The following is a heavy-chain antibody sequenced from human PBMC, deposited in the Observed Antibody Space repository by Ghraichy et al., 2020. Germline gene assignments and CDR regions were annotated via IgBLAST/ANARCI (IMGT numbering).Heavy chain of an antibody. D-gene: IGHD3-3*01. CDR2: MNPNSGNT. CDR1: GYTFTSYD. J-gene: IGHJ6*03. V-gene: IGHV1-8*02. Sequence: ASVKVSCKASGYTFTSYDINWVRQATGQGLEWMGWMNPNSGNTGYAQKFQGRVTMTRNTSISTAYMELSSLRSEDTAVYYCARGQRYYDFWSGYYTGGADYYMDVWGKGTTVTVSS. CDR3: ARGQRYYDFWSGYYTGGADYYMDV.